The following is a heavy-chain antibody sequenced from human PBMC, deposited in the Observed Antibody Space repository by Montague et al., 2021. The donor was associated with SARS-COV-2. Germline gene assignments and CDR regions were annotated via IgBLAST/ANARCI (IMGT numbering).Heavy chain of an antibody. CDR2: ISISGST. Sequence: TLSLTCTVSGDSITSGGYHWSWIRQPAGKGLECIGRISISGSTYYNPSLTSRVTISVDTSKNPFSLKLSSVTAADTAVCYCARDIAVAGLFDYWGRGSLVTDSS. D-gene: IGHD6-19*01. V-gene: IGHV4-61*02. CDR3: ARDIAVAGLFDY. J-gene: IGHJ4*02. CDR1: GDSITSGGYH.